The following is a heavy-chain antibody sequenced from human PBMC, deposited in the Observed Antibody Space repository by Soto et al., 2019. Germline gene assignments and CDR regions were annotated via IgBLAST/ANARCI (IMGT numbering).Heavy chain of an antibody. CDR3: ARDSLLSDSYFDY. D-gene: IGHD1-26*01. CDR1: GFTFSSYS. CDR2: ISSSSSYI. Sequence: PGGSLRLSCAASGFTFSSYSMNWVRQAPGKGLEWVSSISSSSSYIYYADSVKGRFTISRDNAKNSLYLQMNSLRAEDTAVYYCARDSLLSDSYFDYWGQGTLVTVS. J-gene: IGHJ4*02. V-gene: IGHV3-21*01.